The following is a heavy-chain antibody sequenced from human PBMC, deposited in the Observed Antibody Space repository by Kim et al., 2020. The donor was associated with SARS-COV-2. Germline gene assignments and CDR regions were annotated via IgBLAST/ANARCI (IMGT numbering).Heavy chain of an antibody. CDR1: GGSISSGGYY. CDR2: IYYSGST. CDR3: ARAYCSSTSCFAPGFDYLDY. V-gene: IGHV4-31*03. D-gene: IGHD2-2*01. Sequence: SETLSLTCTVSGGSISSGGYYWSWIRQHPGKGLEWIGYIYYSGSTYYNPSLKSRVTISVDTSKNQFSLKLSSVTAADTAVYYCARAYCSSTSCFAPGFDYLDYWGQGTLVTVSS. J-gene: IGHJ4*02.